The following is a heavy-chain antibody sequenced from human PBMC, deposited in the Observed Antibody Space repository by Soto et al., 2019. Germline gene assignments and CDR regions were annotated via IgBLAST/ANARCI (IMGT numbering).Heavy chain of an antibody. V-gene: IGHV1-58*01. D-gene: IGHD6-13*01. CDR2: IVVGSGNT. J-gene: IGHJ6*02. CDR3: AASWDGGYYYYGMDV. Sequence: SVKVCCKASGFTFTSSAVQWVLQARGQRLEWIGWIVVGSGNTNYAQKFQERVTITRDMSTSTAYMELSSLRSEDTAVYYCAASWDGGYYYYGMDVWGQGTTVTVSS. CDR1: GFTFTSSA.